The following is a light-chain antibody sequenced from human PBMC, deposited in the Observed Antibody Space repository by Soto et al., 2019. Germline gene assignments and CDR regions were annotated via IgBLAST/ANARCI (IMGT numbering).Light chain of an antibody. Sequence: EVVLTQSPGTLSLSPGERATLACRASQSVSNNYLAWYQQKPGQSPKLLIFGSSDRATGIPDKLSGSGSGTDFTPTIRSLASLDFAVYHCQHYGSSPPSTFGQGTKLEIK. CDR3: QHYGSSPPST. J-gene: IGKJ2*01. CDR1: QSVSNNY. CDR2: GSS. V-gene: IGKV3-20*01.